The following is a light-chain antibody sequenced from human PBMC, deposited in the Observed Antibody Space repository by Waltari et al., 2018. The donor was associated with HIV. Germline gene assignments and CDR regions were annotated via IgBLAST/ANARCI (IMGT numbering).Light chain of an antibody. V-gene: IGKV3-15*01. J-gene: IGKJ4*01. CDR2: GTS. Sequence: IVMMPSPATLSVSPGERATLSCRASQSVSSNLAWYQQNLGQAPRLLIYGTSTRATGIPARFSGSGSGTEFTLIISSLQSEDFAVYYCQEYNKWPPVLTFGGGTKVDLK. CDR3: QEYNKWPPVLT. CDR1: QSVSSN.